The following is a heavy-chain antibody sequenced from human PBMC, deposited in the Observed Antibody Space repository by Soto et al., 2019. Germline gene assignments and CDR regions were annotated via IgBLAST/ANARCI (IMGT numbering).Heavy chain of an antibody. Sequence: EVHLVESGGGLVQTGGSLRLSCAIFESTVSRDWMNWVRQAPGKGLEWVAHIHQDGSEKYYVDSVKGRFTISRDNAKKSLSLQMNSLRPADTAMYYCSGGVGDAFWGQGTLVTVSS. D-gene: IGHD1-26*01. V-gene: IGHV3-7*04. CDR2: IHQDGSEK. J-gene: IGHJ4*02. CDR1: ESTVSRDW. CDR3: SGGVGDAF.